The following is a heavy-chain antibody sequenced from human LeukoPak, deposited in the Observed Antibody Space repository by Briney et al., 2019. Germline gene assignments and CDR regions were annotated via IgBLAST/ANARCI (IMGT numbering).Heavy chain of an antibody. J-gene: IGHJ4*02. D-gene: IGHD5-24*01. V-gene: IGHV3-11*04. CDR1: GFTFSYYY. Sequence: GGSLRLSCPASGFTFSYYYMSGVRQAPGKGLEWVSYISSSGNTTYNADSVKGRFSITRDNAKNSLYLQMNSLRAEDTAVYYCARLMATIAIDYWGQGTLVIVSS. CDR2: ISSSGNTT. CDR3: ARLMATIAIDY.